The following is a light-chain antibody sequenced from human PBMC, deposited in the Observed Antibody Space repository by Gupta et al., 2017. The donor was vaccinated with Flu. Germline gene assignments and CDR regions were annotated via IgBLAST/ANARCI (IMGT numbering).Light chain of an antibody. J-gene: IGKJ2*01. CDR3: QQYGISVYI. CDR2: DAS. V-gene: IGKV3-20*01. CDR1: QSVNNNL. Sequence: ERATLSCRASQSVNNNLLTWYQQKPGQAPRLLIYDASSRATGIPDRFSGSGSGTDFTLTISRLEPEDFAVYYCQQYGISVYIFGQGTKLEIK.